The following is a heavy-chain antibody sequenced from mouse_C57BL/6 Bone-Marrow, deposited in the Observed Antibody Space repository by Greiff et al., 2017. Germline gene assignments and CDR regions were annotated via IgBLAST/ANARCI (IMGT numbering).Heavy chain of an antibody. CDR3: ARNLYYGYDGYFAV. J-gene: IGHJ1*03. D-gene: IGHD2-2*01. V-gene: IGHV1-69*01. Sequence: QVQLQQPGAELVMPGASVKLSCKASGYTFTSYWMHWVKQRPGQGLEWIGEIDPSDSYTNYNQKFKGKSTLTVDKSSSTAYMQLSSLTSEDSAVYYCARNLYYGYDGYFAVWGTGTTVTVSS. CDR1: GYTFTSYW. CDR2: IDPSDSYT.